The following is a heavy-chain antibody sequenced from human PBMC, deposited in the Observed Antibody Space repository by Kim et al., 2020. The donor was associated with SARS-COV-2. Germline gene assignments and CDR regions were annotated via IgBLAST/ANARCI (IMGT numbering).Heavy chain of an antibody. D-gene: IGHD6-13*01. J-gene: IGHJ4*02. Sequence: GGSLRLSCAASGFTFSTYAMNWVRQTPGKGLEWVSIIGGGGGSTYYADSVKGRFTISRDNSKNTLYLQMNSLRAEDTAVYYCAKIRSSSWYDAFGYWGQGTLVTVSS. CDR2: IGGGGGST. CDR1: GFTFSTYA. CDR3: AKIRSSSWYDAFGY. V-gene: IGHV3-23*01.